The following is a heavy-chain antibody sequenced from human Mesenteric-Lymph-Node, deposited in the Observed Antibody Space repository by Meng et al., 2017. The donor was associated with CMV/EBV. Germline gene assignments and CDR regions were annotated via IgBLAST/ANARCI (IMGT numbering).Heavy chain of an antibody. D-gene: IGHD3-10*01. CDR1: GFTVNSNF. Sequence: GESLRLSCAASGFTVNSNFMTWVRQAPGKGLEWVAVSYSAGMTYYADSVKGRFTISRDNSKNTMYLQMNGLRLEDTAMYYCATEVAVRNYFSYGMDVWGQGTAVTVSS. CDR3: ATEVAVRNYFSYGMDV. V-gene: IGHV3-66*02. CDR2: SYSAGMT. J-gene: IGHJ6*02.